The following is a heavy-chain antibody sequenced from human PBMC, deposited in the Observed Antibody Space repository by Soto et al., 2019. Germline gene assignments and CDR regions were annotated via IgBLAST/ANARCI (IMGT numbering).Heavy chain of an antibody. CDR1: FSMYS. CDR3: TRDQGGSYDSWFDP. V-gene: IGHV3-21*02. CDR2: ISSGSDFI. J-gene: IGHJ5*02. Sequence: EVQVVESGGGLVKPGGSLRLSCNFSFSMYSMDWVRQAPGKGLEWVASISSGSDFIKYADSVKGRFTIPRDNTKNSVSLQTSSLRVEDTAMYYCTRDQGGSYDSWFDPWGRVTLVTVSS. D-gene: IGHD1-26*01.